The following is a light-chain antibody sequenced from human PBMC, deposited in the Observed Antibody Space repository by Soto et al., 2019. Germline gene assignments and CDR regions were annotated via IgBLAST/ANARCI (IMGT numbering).Light chain of an antibody. CDR2: ANT. J-gene: IGLJ2*01. CDR1: SSNLGTGYD. Sequence: QSVLTQPPSVSGAPGQRVTMSCTGSSSNLGTGYDVQWYQQLPGRAPKLLIYANTNRPSGIPDRFFGSKSGTAAALTIIGLQEEDEADYYCQSFDTSLRSVVFGGGTKLTVL. CDR3: QSFDTSLRSVV. V-gene: IGLV1-40*01.